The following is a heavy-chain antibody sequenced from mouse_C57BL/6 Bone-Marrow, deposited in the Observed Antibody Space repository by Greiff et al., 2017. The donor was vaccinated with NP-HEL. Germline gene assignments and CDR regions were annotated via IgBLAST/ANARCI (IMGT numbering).Heavy chain of an antibody. J-gene: IGHJ2*01. CDR1: GYTFTSYL. D-gene: IGHD1-1*01. V-gene: IGHV1-72*01. Sequence: QVQLQQPGAELVKPGASVKLSCKASGYTFTSYLMHWVKQRPGRGLEWIGRIDPNSGGTKYNEKFKSKATLTVDKPSSPAYIQLNSLTSEDSAVYDCARYYYGGSAFDYGGQGTTLTVSA. CDR2: IDPNSGGT. CDR3: ARYYYGGSAFDY.